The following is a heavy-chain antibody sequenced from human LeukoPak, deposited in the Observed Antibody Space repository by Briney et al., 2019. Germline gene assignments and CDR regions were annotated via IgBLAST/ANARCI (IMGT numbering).Heavy chain of an antibody. V-gene: IGHV3-33*01. J-gene: IGHJ2*01. CDR1: GFTFSSYG. CDR2: IWYDGSNK. CDR3: ARDRSMSGWYIDL. D-gene: IGHD2/OR15-2a*01. Sequence: GGSLRLSSAASGFTFSSYGMHWVRHAPGKGLECVAVIWYDGSNKYYPDSVQGRFTNSRDNSKNTLYLQVNSLRGEDTAVYYCARDRSMSGWYIDLWGRGTLVTVSS.